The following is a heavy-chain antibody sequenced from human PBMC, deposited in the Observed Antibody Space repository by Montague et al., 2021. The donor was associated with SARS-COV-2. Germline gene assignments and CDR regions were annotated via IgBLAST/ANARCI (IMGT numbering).Heavy chain of an antibody. CDR3: VRVPYRLLFVPRYYGMDV. Sequence: SETLSLTCAVYGGSLSGYYWSWIRQHPGEGLEWIAEISHSGSTSYNPSLKSRVTISGDTSKNQFSLKLSSATAADTAVYYCVRVPYRLLFVPRYYGMDVWGRGTTVTV. V-gene: IGHV4-34*01. CDR2: ISHSGST. CDR1: GGSLSGYY. J-gene: IGHJ6*02. D-gene: IGHD2-2*01.